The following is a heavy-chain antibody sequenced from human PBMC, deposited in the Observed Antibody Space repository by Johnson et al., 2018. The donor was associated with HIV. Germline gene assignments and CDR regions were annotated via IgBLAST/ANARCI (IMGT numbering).Heavy chain of an antibody. Sequence: EQLVESGGGVVRPGGSLRLSCAASGFTFNDYGMSWVRQAPGKGLEWVSGINWNGGSTGYADSVKGRFTISRDNAKNSLYLKMNSLRAEDTGLYYCARGIRVTMGGDGFDIWGQGTMVTVSS. CDR1: GFTFNDYG. D-gene: IGHD2-21*02. J-gene: IGHJ3*02. CDR2: INWNGGST. CDR3: ARGIRVTMGGDGFDI. V-gene: IGHV3-20*04.